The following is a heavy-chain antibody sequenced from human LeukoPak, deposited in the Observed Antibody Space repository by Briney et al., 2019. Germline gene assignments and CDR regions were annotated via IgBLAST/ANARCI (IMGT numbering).Heavy chain of an antibody. D-gene: IGHD3-16*01. CDR2: ISGSGGST. J-gene: IGHJ4*02. Sequence: GRSLRLSCAASGFTFSSYAMHWVRQAPGKGLEWVSAISGSGGSTYYADSVKGRFTISRDNSKNTLYLQMNSLRAEDTAVYYCAKGGGLRGGYFDYWGQGTLVTVSS. CDR3: AKGGGLRGGYFDY. CDR1: GFTFSSYA. V-gene: IGHV3-23*01.